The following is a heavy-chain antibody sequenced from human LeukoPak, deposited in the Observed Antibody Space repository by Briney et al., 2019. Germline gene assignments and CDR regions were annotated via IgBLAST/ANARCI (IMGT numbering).Heavy chain of an antibody. Sequence: GGSLRLSCAASGFTFSSYAMSWVRQAPGKGLEWVSAISGSGGSTYYADSVKGRFTISRDNAKNSLYLQMNSLRAEDTAVYYCARDRVDWYFDLWGRGTLVTVSS. CDR3: ARDRVDWYFDL. CDR1: GFTFSSYA. J-gene: IGHJ2*01. V-gene: IGHV3-23*01. CDR2: ISGSGGST.